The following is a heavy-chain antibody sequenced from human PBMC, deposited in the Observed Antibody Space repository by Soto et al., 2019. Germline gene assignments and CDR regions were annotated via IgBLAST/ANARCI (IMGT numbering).Heavy chain of an antibody. J-gene: IGHJ6*02. CDR3: ARDRGRGVRGVIITSGDV. CDR1: GFTFSSYA. Sequence: GGSLRLSCAASGFTFSSYAMHWVRQAPGKGLEWVAVISYDGSNKYYADSVKGRFTISRDNSKNTLYLQMNSLRAEDTAVYYCARDRGRGVRGVIITSGDVWGQGTTVTVSS. D-gene: IGHD3-10*01. V-gene: IGHV3-30-3*01. CDR2: ISYDGSNK.